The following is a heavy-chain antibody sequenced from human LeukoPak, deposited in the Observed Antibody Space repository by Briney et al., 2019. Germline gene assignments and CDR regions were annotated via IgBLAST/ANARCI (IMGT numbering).Heavy chain of an antibody. CDR3: ARDRLGAGSFDI. D-gene: IGHD7-27*01. J-gene: IGHJ3*02. Sequence: GGPLRLFCAASVFMFSSYIKKWARQAPGKGLEWISYIHSSSSSTFYADSVKGRFTISRDNAKNSLYLQMNSLRDEDTAVYYCARDRLGAGSFDIWGQGTMVTVSS. V-gene: IGHV3-48*02. CDR2: IHSSSSST. CDR1: VFMFSSYI.